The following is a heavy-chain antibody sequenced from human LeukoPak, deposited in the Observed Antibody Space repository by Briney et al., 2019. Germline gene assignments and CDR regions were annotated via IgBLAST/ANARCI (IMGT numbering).Heavy chain of an antibody. CDR3: ARAGRITMARGVDY. Sequence: PSGTLSLTCAVSGDSISSSNWWSWVRQPPEKGLEWVSSISSSSSYIYYADSVKGRFTISRDNAKNSLYLQMNSLRAEDTAVYYCARAGRITMARGVDYWGQGTLVTVSS. V-gene: IGHV3-21*01. D-gene: IGHD3-10*01. J-gene: IGHJ4*02. CDR2: ISSSSSYI. CDR1: GDSISSSNW.